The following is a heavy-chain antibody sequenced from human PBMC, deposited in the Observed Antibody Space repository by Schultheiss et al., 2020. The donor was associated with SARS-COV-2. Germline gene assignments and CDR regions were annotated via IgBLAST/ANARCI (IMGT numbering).Heavy chain of an antibody. CDR2: IYTSGST. V-gene: IGHV4-4*07. D-gene: IGHD2-2*02. CDR3: ARAQGYCSSTSCYIDAFDI. CDR1: GGSISSYY. Sequence: PETLSLTCTVSGGSISSYYWSWIRQPAGKGLEWIGRIYTSGSTNYNPSLKSRVTMSVDTSKNQFSLKLSSVTAADTAVYYCARAQGYCSSTSCYIDAFDIWGQGTMVTVSS. J-gene: IGHJ3*02.